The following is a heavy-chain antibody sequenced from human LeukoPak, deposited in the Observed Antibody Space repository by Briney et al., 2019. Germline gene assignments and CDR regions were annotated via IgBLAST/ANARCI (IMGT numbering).Heavy chain of an antibody. Sequence: NPGGSLRLSCAASGFTFNDYYMSWVRQAPGRGLEWVSYISSSGSTIYYADSVKGRFTISRDNAKNSLYLQMNSLRAEDTAVYYCARDHSYYGSGSPWGAWGQGTLATVSS. J-gene: IGHJ5*02. V-gene: IGHV3-11*04. CDR2: ISSSGSTI. CDR1: GFTFNDYY. D-gene: IGHD3-10*01. CDR3: ARDHSYYGSGSPWGA.